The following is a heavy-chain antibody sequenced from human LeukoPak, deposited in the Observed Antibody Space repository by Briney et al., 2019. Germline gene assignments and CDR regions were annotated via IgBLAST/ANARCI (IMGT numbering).Heavy chain of an antibody. J-gene: IGHJ5*02. V-gene: IGHV1-2*02. Sequence: GASVKVSCKASGYTFTSYSMHWVRQAPGQGLEWTGWIIPNSGDTDYAQKFHGRVTMTRDTSITTVYMELTRLNSDDTAVYFCARGTCSGNGCYPGGNWFDPWGQGTLVTVSS. CDR2: IIPNSGDT. CDR1: GYTFTSYS. CDR3: ARGTCSGNGCYPGGNWFDP. D-gene: IGHD2-15*01.